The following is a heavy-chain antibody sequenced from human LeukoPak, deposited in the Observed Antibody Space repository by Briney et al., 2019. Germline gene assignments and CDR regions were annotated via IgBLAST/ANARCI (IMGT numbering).Heavy chain of an antibody. CDR1: GFTFSDYD. D-gene: IGHD3-16*01. CDR3: GRAFPPLRTSSAGDL. Sequence: PGGALRLSCSASGFTFSDYDMNWVRQAPGEGLEWVSSISYLSRQVYYGDSVKGRFSISRDNAKNSLYLQMNSLGAEDTAIYYCGRAFPPLRTSSAGDLWGQGILVTVSS. V-gene: IGHV3-21*01. CDR2: ISYLSRQV. J-gene: IGHJ4*02.